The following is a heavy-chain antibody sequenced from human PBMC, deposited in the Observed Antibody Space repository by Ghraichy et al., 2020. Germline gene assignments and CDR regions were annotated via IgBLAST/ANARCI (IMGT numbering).Heavy chain of an antibody. CDR2: IYYSGST. V-gene: IGHV4-59*01. CDR1: GGSISSYY. J-gene: IGHJ5*02. D-gene: IGHD1-26*01. CDR3: ARARWELLGWFDP. Sequence: ESLNISCTVSGGSISSYYWSWIRQPPGKGLEWIGYIYYSGSTNYNPSLKSRVTISVDTSKNQFSLKLSSVTAADTAVYYCARARWELLGWFDPWGQGTLVTVSS.